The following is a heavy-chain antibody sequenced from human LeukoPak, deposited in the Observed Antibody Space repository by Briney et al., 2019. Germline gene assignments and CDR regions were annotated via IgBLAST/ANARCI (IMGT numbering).Heavy chain of an antibody. Sequence: GGSLRLSCEVSGFTFSSYWMNWVRQAPGKGLEWVASIRQDGGEKAYVDSVKGRFTISRDNSRNSLYLQMTSLRAEDTAVYYCARDGLAPGPYFDLWGQGTLVTASS. D-gene: IGHD6-6*01. V-gene: IGHV3-7*01. CDR2: IRQDGGEK. CDR1: GFTFSSYW. CDR3: ARDGLAPGPYFDL. J-gene: IGHJ4*01.